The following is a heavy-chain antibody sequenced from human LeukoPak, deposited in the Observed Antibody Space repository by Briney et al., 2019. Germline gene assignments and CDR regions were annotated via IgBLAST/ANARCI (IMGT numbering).Heavy chain of an antibody. Sequence: SVTVSCKASGYSFTDYSIHWVRPAPGQGLEWMGWINPKSGGTEYAQKFQGRVSMTRDTSISTGYMELSRLRSDDTAVYFCARDVGHDNNGYRDCFDPWVQGTLATVPS. CDR2: INPKSGGT. CDR1: GYSFTDYS. CDR3: ARDVGHDNNGYRDCFDP. V-gene: IGHV1-2*02. J-gene: IGHJ5*02. D-gene: IGHD3-16*02.